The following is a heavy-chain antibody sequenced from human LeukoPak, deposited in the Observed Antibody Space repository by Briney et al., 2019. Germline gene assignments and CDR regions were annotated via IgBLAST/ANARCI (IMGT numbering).Heavy chain of an antibody. CDR3: ATYKNKWYLFDY. CDR2: INPNSGGT. Sequence: GASVKVSCKASGYIFTDYYMHWVRQAPGQELGWMGRINPNSGGTNYAQKFQDRVTVTRDTSINTVYMELSRLRSDDTAVYYCATYKNKWYLFDYWGQGALVTVSS. D-gene: IGHD2/OR15-2a*01. CDR1: GYIFTDYY. V-gene: IGHV1-2*06. J-gene: IGHJ4*02.